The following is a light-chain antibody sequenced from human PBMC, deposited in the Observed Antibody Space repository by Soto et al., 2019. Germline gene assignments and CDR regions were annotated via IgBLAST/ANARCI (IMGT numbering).Light chain of an antibody. J-gene: IGLJ2*01. CDR3: CSYAGTYTVV. CDR1: SSDVGDYNY. CDR2: EVS. V-gene: IGLV2-11*01. Sequence: QSVLTQPRSVSGSPGQSVTISCTGTSSDVGDYNYVSWYQQHPGKAPKFIIYEVSKRPSGVPDRFSGSKSVNTASLTISGLQAEDEADYYCCSYAGTYTVVFGGGTKLTVL.